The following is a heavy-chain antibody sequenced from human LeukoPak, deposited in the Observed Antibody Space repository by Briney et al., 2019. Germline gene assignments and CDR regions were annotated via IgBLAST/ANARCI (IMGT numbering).Heavy chain of an antibody. CDR2: IYYSGGT. D-gene: IGHD6-19*01. J-gene: IGHJ4*02. CDR3: ARGETYSSGLVDY. CDR1: GGSISSYY. Sequence: SETLSLTCTVSGGSISSYYWSWIRQPPGKGLEWIGYIYYSGGTNYNPSLKSRVTISVDTSKNQFSLKLSSVTAADTAVYYCARGETYSSGLVDYWGQGTLVTVSS. V-gene: IGHV4-59*01.